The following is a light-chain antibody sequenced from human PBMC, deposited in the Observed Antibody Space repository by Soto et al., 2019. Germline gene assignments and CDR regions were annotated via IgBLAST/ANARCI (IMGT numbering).Light chain of an antibody. CDR1: SSNIGSKS. V-gene: IGLV1-44*01. CDR3: ATWDDSLNGPV. J-gene: IGLJ2*01. CDR2: SNN. Sequence: QSVLTQPPSASATPGQWVTISCSGSSSNIGSKSVNWYQQLPGTAPKLLIYSNNQRPSGVPDRVSGSKSGTSASLAISGLQSEDEADYYCATWDDSLNGPVFGGGTKLTVL.